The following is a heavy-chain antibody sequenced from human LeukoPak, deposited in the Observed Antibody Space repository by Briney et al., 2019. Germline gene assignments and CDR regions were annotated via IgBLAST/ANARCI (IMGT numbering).Heavy chain of an antibody. CDR1: GYTFTSYG. J-gene: IGHJ4*02. Sequence: VASVKVSCKASGYTFTSYGISWVRQAPGQGLEWMGWISAYNGNTNYAQKLQGRVTMTTDTSTSTAYMELRSLRSDDTAVYYCASIAAAGTLGYWGQGTLVTVSS. CDR3: ASIAAAGTLGY. V-gene: IGHV1-18*01. CDR2: ISAYNGNT. D-gene: IGHD6-13*01.